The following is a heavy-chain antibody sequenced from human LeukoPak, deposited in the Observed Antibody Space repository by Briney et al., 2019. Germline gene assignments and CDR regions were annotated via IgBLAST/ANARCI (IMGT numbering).Heavy chain of an antibody. CDR1: GFTFSSYT. D-gene: IGHD6-13*01. Sequence: PGGSLRLSCAASGFTFSSYTMSWVRQAPGKGLEWVSDISGSGGSTYYADSVKGRFTISRDNSKNTLYLQMNSLRAEDTAVYYCARGQLKGIALYYWGQGTMVTVSS. CDR3: ARGQLKGIALYY. J-gene: IGHJ4*02. V-gene: IGHV3-23*01. CDR2: ISGSGGST.